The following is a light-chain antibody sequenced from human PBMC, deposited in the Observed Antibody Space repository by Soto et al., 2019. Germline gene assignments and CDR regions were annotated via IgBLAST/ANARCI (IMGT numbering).Light chain of an antibody. Sequence: QSALIQPASVSGSPGQSITISCTGTSSDVGGYNYVSWYQQHPGKAPKLMIYAVTDRPSGVSSRFSGSKSGNTASLTISGLQADDDADYYCSSYTSSSSLFXTGTKVTVL. V-gene: IGLV2-14*01. CDR2: AVT. CDR1: SSDVGGYNY. CDR3: SSYTSSSSL. J-gene: IGLJ1*01.